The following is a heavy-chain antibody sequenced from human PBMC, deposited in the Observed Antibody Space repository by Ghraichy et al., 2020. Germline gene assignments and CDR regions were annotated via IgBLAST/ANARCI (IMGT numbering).Heavy chain of an antibody. V-gene: IGHV3-7*01. CDR1: GFSVTSHW. Sequence: GESLNISCAASGFSVTSHWMSWVRQPPGKGLEWVATMRQDGSENYYADSVKGRFTISRDNEKNSLYLQMNSLTGEDTAVYYCARSLTTLGVINIGEDNWFDPWGQGTRVTVSS. CDR3: ARSLTTLGVINIGEDNWFDP. J-gene: IGHJ5*02. CDR2: MRQDGSEN. D-gene: IGHD3-3*01.